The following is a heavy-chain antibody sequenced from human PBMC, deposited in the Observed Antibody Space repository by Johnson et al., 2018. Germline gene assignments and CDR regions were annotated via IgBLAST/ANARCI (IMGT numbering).Heavy chain of an antibody. V-gene: IGHV3-7*01. Sequence: VQLVEAGGGLVRPGGSLRLSCAASGFAFSGFSMNWVRQAPGRGLAWVANIKQDDSEKNYVDSVKGRFTIYRDNAQNSLFLQMNSMRADDTAVYYCVKGGGAFDVWGQGTMVTVSS. J-gene: IGHJ3*01. CDR2: IKQDDSEK. CDR3: VKGGGAFDV. CDR1: GFAFSGFS. D-gene: IGHD2-15*01.